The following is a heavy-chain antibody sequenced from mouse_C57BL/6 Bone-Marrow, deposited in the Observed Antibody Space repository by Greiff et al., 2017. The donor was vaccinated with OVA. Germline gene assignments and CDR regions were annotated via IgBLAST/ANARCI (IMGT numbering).Heavy chain of an antibody. D-gene: IGHD1-1*01. J-gene: IGHJ3*01. CDR1: GYTFTGYW. CDR2: ILPGSGST. V-gene: IGHV1-9*01. CDR3: ARAGGYYYGSSSAY. Sequence: QVQLQQSGAELMKPGASVKLSCKATGYTFTGYWIEWVKQRPGHGLEWIGEILPGSGSTNYNEKFKGKATFTADTSSNTAYMQLSSLTTEDSAIYYGARAGGYYYGSSSAYWGQGTLVTVSA.